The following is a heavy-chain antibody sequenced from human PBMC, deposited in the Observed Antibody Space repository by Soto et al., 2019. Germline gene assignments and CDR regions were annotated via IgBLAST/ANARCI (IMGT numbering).Heavy chain of an antibody. CDR1: SGSISTANW. Sequence: QVPLQESGPRLVRPSGTLSLTCTVSSGSISTANWWSWVRQPPGRGLEWIGEIYHSGSTNYNLSLKSRVTLSVDKSKNQSSRRLSSVTAADTATYYCARRGGGVVLAATTPFDYWGQGTLVTVSS. CDR2: IYHSGST. V-gene: IGHV4-4*02. J-gene: IGHJ4*02. D-gene: IGHD2-15*01. CDR3: ARRGGGVVLAATTPFDY.